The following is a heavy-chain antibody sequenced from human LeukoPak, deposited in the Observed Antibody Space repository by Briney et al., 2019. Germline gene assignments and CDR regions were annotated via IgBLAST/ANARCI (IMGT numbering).Heavy chain of an antibody. CDR3: ASGAPDFRSGLYGMDV. V-gene: IGHV4-59*01. CDR2: IYYSGST. CDR1: GGSISSYY. Sequence: PSETLSLTCTVSGGSISSYYWSWIRQPPGKGLEWIGYIYYSGSTNYNPSLKSRVTISVDTSKNQFSLKLSSVTAADTAVYYCASGAPDFRSGLYGMDVWGQGTTVTVSS. J-gene: IGHJ6*02. D-gene: IGHD3-3*01.